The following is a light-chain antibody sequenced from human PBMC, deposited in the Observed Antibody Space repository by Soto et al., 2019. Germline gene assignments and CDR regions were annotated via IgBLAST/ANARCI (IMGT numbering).Light chain of an antibody. CDR3: SSYKSISTYV. V-gene: IGLV2-18*02. CDR2: DVS. CDR1: GSDIGTFNR. Sequence: QSVLTQPPSVSGSPGQSVAISCTGTGSDIGTFNRVSWYQQSPGTAPKLIIYDVSDRPSGVPDRFSGSKSGNTASLTISGLQAEDEADYYCSSYKSISTYVFGTGTKDT. J-gene: IGLJ1*01.